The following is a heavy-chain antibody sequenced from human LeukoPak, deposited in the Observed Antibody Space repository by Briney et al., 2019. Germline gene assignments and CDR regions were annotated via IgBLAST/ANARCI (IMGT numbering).Heavy chain of an antibody. J-gene: IGHJ6*02. CDR1: GQSIISGYY. D-gene: IGHD3-16*01. CDR2: VYQTGST. CDR3: ARHGASYYDMDV. V-gene: IGHV4-38-2*02. Sequence: SETLSLTCSVSGQSIISGYYWGWIRQSPGKGLEWIGSVYQTGSTNYNPSLKSRVTILVDTSKNQFSLRVTSVTAPDTAVYYCARHGASYYDMDVWGQGTTVTVSS.